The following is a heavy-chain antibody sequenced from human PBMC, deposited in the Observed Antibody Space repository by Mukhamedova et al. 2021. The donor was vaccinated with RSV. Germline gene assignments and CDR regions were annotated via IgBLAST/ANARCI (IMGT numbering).Heavy chain of an antibody. J-gene: IGHJ5*02. D-gene: IGHD1-26*01. V-gene: IGHV1-69*01. Sequence: QWYQRRVTITADESTSTAYMELSSLRSEDTAVYYCARDSIIALTIVGNWFDPWGQGTLVTVSS. CDR3: ARDSIIALTIVGNWFDP.